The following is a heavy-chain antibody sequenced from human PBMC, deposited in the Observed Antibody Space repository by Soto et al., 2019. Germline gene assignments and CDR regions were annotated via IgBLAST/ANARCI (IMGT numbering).Heavy chain of an antibody. J-gene: IGHJ4*02. CDR3: ASPMGIPAASDY. V-gene: IGHV4-39*01. CDR1: GGSISSSSYY. Sequence: QLQLQESGPGLVKPSETLSLTCTVSGGSISSSSYYWGWIRQPPGKGLEWIGSIYYSGSTYYNPSLKSRVTISVDTSKNQFSLKLSSVTAADTAVYYCASPMGIPAASDYWGQGTLVTVSS. D-gene: IGHD2-2*01. CDR2: IYYSGST.